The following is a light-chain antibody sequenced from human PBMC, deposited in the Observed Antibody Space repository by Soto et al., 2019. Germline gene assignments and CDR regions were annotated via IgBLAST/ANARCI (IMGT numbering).Light chain of an antibody. CDR2: DVS. V-gene: IGLV2-14*01. J-gene: IGLJ1*01. Sequence: QSALTQPASVSGSPGQSITISCTGTTSDVGNYNYFSWYQQHPGKAPKLMIYDVSNRPSGVSNRFSGSKSGNTASLTISGLQAEDEADYYCSSYTGTGTLVFGTGTKLTVL. CDR1: TSDVGNYNY. CDR3: SSYTGTGTLV.